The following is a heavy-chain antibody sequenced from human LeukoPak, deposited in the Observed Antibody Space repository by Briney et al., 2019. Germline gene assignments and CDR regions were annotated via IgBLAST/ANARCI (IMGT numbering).Heavy chain of an antibody. D-gene: IGHD6-13*01. V-gene: IGHV4-34*01. Sequence: ASETLSLTCAVYGGSFSGYYWSWIRQPPGKGLEWIGEINHSGSTNYNPSLKSRVTISVDTSKNQFSLKLSSVTAADTAVYSCARRGAAGNANWGQGTLVTVSS. J-gene: IGHJ4*02. CDR2: INHSGST. CDR3: ARRGAAGNAN. CDR1: GGSFSGYY.